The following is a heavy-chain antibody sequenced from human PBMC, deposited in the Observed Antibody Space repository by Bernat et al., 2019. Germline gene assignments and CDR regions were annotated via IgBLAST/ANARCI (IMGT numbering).Heavy chain of an antibody. CDR1: GGSFSGYY. J-gene: IGHJ4*02. CDR2: INHSGRT. D-gene: IGHD3-22*01. CDR3: ARDSSGYPYYFDY. V-gene: IGHV4-34*01. Sequence: QVQLQQWGAGLLKPSETLSLTCAVYGGSFSGYYWSWIRQPPGKGLEWIGEINHSGRTNYNPSLKSRVTISVDTSKNQFSLKLSSVTAADTAVYYCARDSSGYPYYFDYWGQGTLVTVSS.